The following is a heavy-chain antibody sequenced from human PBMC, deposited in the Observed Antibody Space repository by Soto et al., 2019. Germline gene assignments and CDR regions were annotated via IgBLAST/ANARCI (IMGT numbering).Heavy chain of an antibody. CDR1: GGTFGNHA. J-gene: IGHJ4*02. Sequence: QVQLVQSGAEVKKPGSSVKVSCKASGGTFGNHAISWVRQAPGQGLEWLGGIIPVLGVGDNAQNFQGRVTITADASTSTAYRELSSLRSEDTALYYCAREAGYTYGYVFDYWGQGTLVTVSS. D-gene: IGHD5-18*01. CDR3: AREAGYTYGYVFDY. V-gene: IGHV1-69*01. CDR2: IIPVLGVG.